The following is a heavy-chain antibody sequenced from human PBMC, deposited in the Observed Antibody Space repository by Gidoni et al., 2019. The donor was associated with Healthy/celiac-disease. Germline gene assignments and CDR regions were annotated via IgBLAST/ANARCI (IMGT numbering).Heavy chain of an antibody. CDR1: GCSISSSSYY. CDR2: IYYSGST. Sequence: QLQLQESGPGLVKPSETLSLTCPFSGCSISSSSYYWGWIRQPPGKGLEWIGSIYYSGSTYYNPSLKSRVTISVDTSKNQFSLKLSSVTAADTAVYYCARPHCSGGSCYSSYWYFDLWGRGTLVTVSS. CDR3: ARPHCSGGSCYSSYWYFDL. J-gene: IGHJ2*01. D-gene: IGHD2-15*01. V-gene: IGHV4-39*01.